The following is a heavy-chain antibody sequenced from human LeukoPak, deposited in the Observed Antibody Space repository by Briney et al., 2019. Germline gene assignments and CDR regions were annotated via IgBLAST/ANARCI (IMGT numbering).Heavy chain of an antibody. CDR2: ISFDGSQK. D-gene: IGHD1-26*01. J-gene: IGHJ5*02. CDR1: GFTFSNYG. Sequence: GGSLRLSCAASGFTFSNYGMHWVRQAPGKGLEWVALISFDGSQKYYADSVKGRFTISRDNSKSTVYLQMNSLRVEDAAVYYCAREEVGDWFDPWGQGTLVTVSS. V-gene: IGHV3-30*02. CDR3: AREEVGDWFDP.